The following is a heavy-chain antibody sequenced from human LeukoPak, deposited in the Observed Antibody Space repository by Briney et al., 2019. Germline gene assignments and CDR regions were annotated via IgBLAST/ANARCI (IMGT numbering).Heavy chain of an antibody. CDR2: ISDSGGST. CDR3: AKDLSRAVAADWFDP. CDR1: GFTFSNYD. D-gene: IGHD6-19*01. J-gene: IGHJ5*02. V-gene: IGHV3-23*01. Sequence: GSLRLSCAASGFTFSNYDMSWVRQAPGKGLEWVSSISDSGGSTYYADSVKGRFTISRDNSRNTLYLQMTNLRAADTAVYYCAKDLSRAVAADWFDPWDQGSLVTVSS.